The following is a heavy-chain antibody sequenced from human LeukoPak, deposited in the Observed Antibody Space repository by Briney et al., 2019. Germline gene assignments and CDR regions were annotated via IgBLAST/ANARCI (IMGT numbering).Heavy chain of an antibody. CDR3: ARDNNSGYDLAFDI. D-gene: IGHD5-12*01. CDR1: GGSISSGDYY. J-gene: IGHJ3*02. CDR2: IYYSGST. Sequence: SETLSLTCTVSGGSISSGDYYWSWIRQPPGKGLEWIGYIYYSGSTHYNPSLKSRVTISVDTSKNQFSLKLSSVTAADTAVYYCARDNNSGYDLAFDIWGQGTMVTVSS. V-gene: IGHV4-30-4*01.